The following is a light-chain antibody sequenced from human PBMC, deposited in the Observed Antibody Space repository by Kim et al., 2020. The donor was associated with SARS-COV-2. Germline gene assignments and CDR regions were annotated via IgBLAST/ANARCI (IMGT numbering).Light chain of an antibody. CDR3: NSRDSSGNVV. Sequence: ALGQTVRITGQGDSLRNYYASWYQQKPGQAPVLVIYGKNNRPSGIPDRFSGSSSGNTASLTITGAQAEDEADYYCNSRDSSGNVVFGGGTQLTVL. V-gene: IGLV3-19*01. CDR2: GKN. CDR1: SLRNYY. J-gene: IGLJ2*01.